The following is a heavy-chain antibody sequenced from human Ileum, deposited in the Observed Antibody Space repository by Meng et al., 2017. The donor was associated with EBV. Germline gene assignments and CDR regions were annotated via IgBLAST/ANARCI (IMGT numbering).Heavy chain of an antibody. J-gene: IGHJ2*01. CDR3: ASLYGDSSVWYLDL. CDR1: GGSISSGNHY. Sequence: QVQLQESGPGLVTPSQXLSLTRTVSGGSISSGNHYWSWIRQHPGKGLEYIGYIYYSGSTYYNPPLKSRVIISVDTSKNQFSLRLNSVTAADTAVYYCASLYGDSSVWYLDLWGRGILVTVSS. D-gene: IGHD4-17*01. CDR2: IYYSGST. V-gene: IGHV4-31*03.